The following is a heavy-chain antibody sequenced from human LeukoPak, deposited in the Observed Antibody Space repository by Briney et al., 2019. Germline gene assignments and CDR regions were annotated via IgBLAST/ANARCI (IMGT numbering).Heavy chain of an antibody. V-gene: IGHV1-18*01. CDR3: AREVAAAGKGGRPFSYYGMDV. CDR1: GYTFTSYG. Sequence: ASVKVSCKASGYTFTSYGISWVRQAPGQGLEWMGWISAYNGNTNYAQKLQGRVTMTTDTSTSTAYMELRSLRSDDTVVYYCAREVAAAGKGGRPFSYYGMDVWGQGTTVTVSS. CDR2: ISAYNGNT. J-gene: IGHJ6*02. D-gene: IGHD6-13*01.